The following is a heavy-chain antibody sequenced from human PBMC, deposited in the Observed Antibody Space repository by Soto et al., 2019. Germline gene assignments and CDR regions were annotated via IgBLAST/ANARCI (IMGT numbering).Heavy chain of an antibody. J-gene: IGHJ4*02. CDR1: GYVFTDYY. CDR2: INPKSGGA. V-gene: IGHV1-2*04. D-gene: IGHD6-13*01. Sequence: ASVKVSCKASGYVFTDYYIHWVRQAPGQGLEWMGWINPKSGGANYAQKFQGWVTLTSDTSMRAAYMDLHRLRSNDTAVYFCARDRGYSSSPNFDYWGQGTRVTVSS. CDR3: ARDRGYSSSPNFDY.